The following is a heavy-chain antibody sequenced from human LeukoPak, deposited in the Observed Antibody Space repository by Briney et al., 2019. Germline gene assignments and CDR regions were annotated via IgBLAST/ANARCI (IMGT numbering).Heavy chain of an antibody. J-gene: IGHJ4*02. CDR1: GFTFSSYG. D-gene: IGHD6-6*01. Sequence: GGSLRLSCAASGFTFSSYGMHWVRQAPGKGLEWVSFIRYDGSNKYYADSVKGRFTISRDNSKNTLYLQMNSLRAEDTAVYYCAKVGVSSSSDFDYWGQGTLVTVSS. CDR3: AKVGVSSSSDFDY. CDR2: IRYDGSNK. V-gene: IGHV3-30*02.